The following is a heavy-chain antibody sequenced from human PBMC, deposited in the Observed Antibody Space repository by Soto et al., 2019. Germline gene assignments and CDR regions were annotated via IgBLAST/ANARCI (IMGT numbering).Heavy chain of an antibody. CDR3: ARNLGAKYGMDV. Sequence: VGSLRLSCAGSGFPFSGSIIHWVRQAPGKGLEWVGRIRSKANNYATAFAASVQGRVTISREDSKNTAFLQMNSLKIEDTAVYFCARNLGAKYGMDVWGQGTTVTVSS. CDR1: GFPFSGSI. CDR2: IRSKANNYAT. V-gene: IGHV3-73*01. J-gene: IGHJ6*02. D-gene: IGHD1-26*01.